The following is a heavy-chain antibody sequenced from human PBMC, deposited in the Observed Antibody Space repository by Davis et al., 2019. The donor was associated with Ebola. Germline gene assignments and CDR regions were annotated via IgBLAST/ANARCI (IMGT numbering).Heavy chain of an antibody. J-gene: IGHJ3*02. CDR3: TTPGEQGSGYDVVDI. CDR1: GYTFTNYY. CDR2: INPNDGRT. D-gene: IGHD5-12*01. V-gene: IGHV1-46*03. Sequence: ASVKVSCKASGYTFTNYYMHWVRQAPGQGLAWMGLINPNDGRTIYAQKLQGRVTVTRDTSTTTSYMYLSSLRSEDTALYYCTTPGEQGSGYDVVDIWGQGTMVTVSS.